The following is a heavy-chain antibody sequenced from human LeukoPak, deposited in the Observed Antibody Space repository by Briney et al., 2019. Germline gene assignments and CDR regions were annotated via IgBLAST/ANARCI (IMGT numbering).Heavy chain of an antibody. V-gene: IGHV4-30-4*01. D-gene: IGHD1-26*01. J-gene: IGHJ4*02. Sequence: SQTLSLTCTVSGGSISSGDYYGSWIRQPPGKGLEWIGYIYYSGSTYYNPSLKSRVTISVDTSKNQFSLKLSSVTAADTAVYYCASALVGATSPFFDYWGQGTLVTVSS. CDR1: GGSISSGDYY. CDR2: IYYSGST. CDR3: ASALVGATSPFFDY.